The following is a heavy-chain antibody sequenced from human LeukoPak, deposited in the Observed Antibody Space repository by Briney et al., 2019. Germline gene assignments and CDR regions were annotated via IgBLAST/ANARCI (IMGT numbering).Heavy chain of an antibody. CDR2: ISAYNGNT. J-gene: IGHJ4*02. V-gene: IGHV1-18*01. D-gene: IGHD3-16*01. CDR1: GYTFTNYA. CDR3: ARDRRGEVPPYYFDY. Sequence: ASVKVSCKASGYTFTNYAISWVRQAPGQGLEWMGCISAYNGNTNYAQKLEGRVTMTTDTSTSTAYMELRSLTSDDTAVYYCARDRRGEVPPYYFDYWGQGTLVTDSS.